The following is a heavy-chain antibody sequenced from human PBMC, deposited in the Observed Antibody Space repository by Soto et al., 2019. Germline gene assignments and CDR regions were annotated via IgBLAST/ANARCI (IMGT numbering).Heavy chain of an antibody. J-gene: IGHJ3*02. D-gene: IGHD4-17*01. Sequence: QVQLVQSGAEVKKPGSSVKVSCKASGGTFSSYAISWVRQAPGQGLEWMGGIIPIFGTANYAQKFQGRVTIXXDXSXXTAYMELSSLRSEDTAVYYCASQGGYGDYGHAFDIWGQGTMVTVSS. V-gene: IGHV1-69*12. CDR1: GGTFSSYA. CDR2: IIPIFGTA. CDR3: ASQGGYGDYGHAFDI.